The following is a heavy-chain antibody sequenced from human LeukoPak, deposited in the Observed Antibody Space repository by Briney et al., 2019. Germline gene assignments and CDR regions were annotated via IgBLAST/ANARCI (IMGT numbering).Heavy chain of an antibody. V-gene: IGHV4-4*07. J-gene: IGHJ1*01. CDR3: AREGGGSNRCLD. CDR1: GGSVSGYF. D-gene: IGHD3-16*02. CDR2: IYATGTT. Sequence: SETLSLTCTVSGGSVSGYFWSWIRQPAGKGLEWIGRIYATGTTNYNPSLKSRVTMSVDTSKNQFSLNLTSVTAADTAVYYCAREGGGSNRCLDWGQGTLVTVSS.